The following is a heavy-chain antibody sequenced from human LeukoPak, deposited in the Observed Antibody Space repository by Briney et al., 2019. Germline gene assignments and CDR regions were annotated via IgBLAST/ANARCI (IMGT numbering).Heavy chain of an antibody. CDR1: GGSFSGYY. CDR3: ARGTAAAVGVGYYYYYMDV. CDR2: INHSGST. Sequence: PSETLSLTCAVYGGSFSGYYWSWMRQPPGKGLEWIGEINHSGSTNYNVSLKSRVTISVDTSKNQFSLKLSSVTAADTAVYYCARGTAAAVGVGYYYYYMDVWGKGTTVTVSS. J-gene: IGHJ6*03. D-gene: IGHD2-15*01. V-gene: IGHV4-34*01.